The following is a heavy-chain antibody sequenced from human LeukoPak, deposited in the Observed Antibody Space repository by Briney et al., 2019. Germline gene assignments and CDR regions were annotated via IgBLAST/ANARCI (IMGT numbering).Heavy chain of an antibody. J-gene: IGHJ5*02. CDR2: INPNSGVT. D-gene: IGHD3-3*01. CDR3: ARGTMDP. Sequence: ASVKVSCKASGGTFSSYAISWVRQAPGQGLEWMGWINPNSGVTNYAQKFQGRVTMTRDTSISTAYMELSRLRSDDTAVYYCARGTMDPWGQGTLVTVSS. V-gene: IGHV1-2*02. CDR1: GGTFSSYA.